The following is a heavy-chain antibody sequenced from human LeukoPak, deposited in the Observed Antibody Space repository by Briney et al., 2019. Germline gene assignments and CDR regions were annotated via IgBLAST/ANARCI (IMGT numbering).Heavy chain of an antibody. CDR3: ARDVGQQLVPYYYYYGMDV. Sequence: PSETLSLTCTVSGGSISSSSYYWGWIRQPPGKGLEWIGSIYYSGSTYYNPSLKSRVTISVDTSKNQFSLNLSSVTAADTAVYYCARDVGQQLVPYYYYYGMDVWGQGTTVTVSS. D-gene: IGHD6-13*01. CDR1: GGSISSSSYY. CDR2: IYYSGST. J-gene: IGHJ6*02. V-gene: IGHV4-39*07.